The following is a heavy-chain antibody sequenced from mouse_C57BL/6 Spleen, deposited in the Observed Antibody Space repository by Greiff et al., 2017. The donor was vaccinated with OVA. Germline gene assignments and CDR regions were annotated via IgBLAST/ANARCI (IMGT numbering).Heavy chain of an antibody. D-gene: IGHD2-5*01. Sequence: VQLKQSGPGLVKPSQSLSLTCSVTGYSITSGYYWNWIRQFPGNKLEWMGYISYDGSNNYNPSLKNRISITRDTSKNQFFLKLNSVTTEDTATYYCARGDSNYGWFAYWGQGTLVTVSA. CDR3: ARGDSNYGWFAY. CDR1: GYSITSGYY. J-gene: IGHJ3*01. CDR2: ISYDGSN. V-gene: IGHV3-6*01.